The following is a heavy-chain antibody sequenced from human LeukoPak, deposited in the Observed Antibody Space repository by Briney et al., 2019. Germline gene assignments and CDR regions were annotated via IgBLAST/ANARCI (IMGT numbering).Heavy chain of an antibody. CDR3: ARDVMMRTYYDFWSGYVY. D-gene: IGHD3-3*01. Sequence: GGSLRLSCAASGFTFSSYSMNWVRQAPGKGLEWVSSISSSSSYIYYADSVKGRFTISRDNAKNSLYLQMNSLRAEDTAVYYCARDVMMRTYYDFWSGYVYWGQGTLVTVSS. CDR2: ISSSSSYI. CDR1: GFTFSSYS. V-gene: IGHV3-21*01. J-gene: IGHJ4*02.